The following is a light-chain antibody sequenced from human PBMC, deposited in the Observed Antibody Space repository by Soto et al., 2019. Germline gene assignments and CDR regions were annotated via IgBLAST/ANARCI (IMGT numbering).Light chain of an antibody. CDR2: GAS. CDR3: QQYGSSRQT. V-gene: IGKV3-20*01. Sequence: DIVLTQSPGTVSLSPGERATLSCRASQSITSTYLAWYQQKPGQAPRLLIYGASSRATGIPDRFTGSGSGTDFTLTISRLEPEDFAVYYCQQYGSSRQTFGQGTKVEIK. CDR1: QSITSTY. J-gene: IGKJ1*01.